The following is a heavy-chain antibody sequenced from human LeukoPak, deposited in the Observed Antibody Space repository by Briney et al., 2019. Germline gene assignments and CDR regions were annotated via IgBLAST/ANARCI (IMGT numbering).Heavy chain of an antibody. CDR1: GDSVSSNSAA. D-gene: IGHD6-13*01. CDR3: ARWDSSSKIFDH. CDR2: TYYRSKWYN. V-gene: IGHV6-1*01. Sequence: SQTLSHTCGISGDSVSSNSAAWNWIRQSPSRGLEWLGRTYYRSKWYNEYAVSVKSRITINPDTSKSQFSLQLNSVTPEDTAVYYCARWDSSSKIFDHWGQGTLATVSS. J-gene: IGHJ4*02.